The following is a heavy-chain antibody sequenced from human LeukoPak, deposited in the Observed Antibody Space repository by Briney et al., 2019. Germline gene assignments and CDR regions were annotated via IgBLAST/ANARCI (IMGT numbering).Heavy chain of an antibody. CDR3: ARGDSSGLVDY. CDR2: IIPIFGTA. CDR1: GGTFSSYT. J-gene: IGHJ4*02. D-gene: IGHD3-22*01. Sequence: SVKVSCKASGGTFSSYTISWVRHAPGQGLEWMGGIIPIFGTANYAQKFQGRVTITADESTSTAYMELSSLRSEDTAVYYCARGDSSGLVDYWGQGTLVSVSS. V-gene: IGHV1-69*01.